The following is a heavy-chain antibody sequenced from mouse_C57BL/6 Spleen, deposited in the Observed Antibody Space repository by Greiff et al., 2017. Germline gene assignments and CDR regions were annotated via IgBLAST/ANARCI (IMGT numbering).Heavy chain of an antibody. Sequence: EVKLVESGGGLVKPGGSLKLSCAASGFTFSDYGMHWVRQAPEKGLEWVAYISSGRSTIYYADTVKGRFTISRDNAKNTLFLQMTSLRSEDTAMYYCARGGYSPYYAMDYWGQGTSVTVSS. CDR2: ISSGRSTI. V-gene: IGHV5-17*01. CDR3: ARGGYSPYYAMDY. D-gene: IGHD2-3*01. CDR1: GFTFSDYG. J-gene: IGHJ4*01.